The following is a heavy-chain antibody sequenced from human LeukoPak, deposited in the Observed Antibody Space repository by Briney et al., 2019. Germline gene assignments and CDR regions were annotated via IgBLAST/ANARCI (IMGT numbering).Heavy chain of an antibody. V-gene: IGHV3-48*02. CDR3: ATEGRGLYYYGMDV. J-gene: IGHJ6*02. CDR2: ISTSGSTM. Sequence: PGGSLRLSCAASEFTFSSYTMNWVRQAPGKGLEWVSYISTSGSTMSYADSVKGRFAISRDNAKNSLYLQMNSLRDEDTAVYYCATEGRGLYYYGMDVWGQGTTVTVSS. D-gene: IGHD1-26*01. CDR1: EFTFSSYT.